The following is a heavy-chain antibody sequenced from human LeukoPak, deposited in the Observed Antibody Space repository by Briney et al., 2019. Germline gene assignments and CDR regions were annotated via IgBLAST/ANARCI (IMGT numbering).Heavy chain of an antibody. V-gene: IGHV4-30-4*01. D-gene: IGHD7-27*01. CDR2: IYYSGST. Sequence: PSETLSLTCTVSGGSISSGDYYWSWIRQPPGKGLEWIGYIYYSGSTYYNPSLKSRVTISVDTSKNQFSLKLSSVTAADTAVYYXXXXXEWGLTFDYWGQGTLVTVSS. CDR1: GGSISSGDYY. CDR3: XXXXEWGLTFDY. J-gene: IGHJ4*02.